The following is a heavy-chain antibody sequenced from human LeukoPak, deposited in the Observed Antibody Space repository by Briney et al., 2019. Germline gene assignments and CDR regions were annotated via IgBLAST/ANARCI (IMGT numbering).Heavy chain of an antibody. D-gene: IGHD6-19*01. CDR3: ARASGWPNNWFDP. J-gene: IGHJ5*02. Sequence: GASAKVSCKASGYTFTSYDINWVRQATGQGLEWMGWMNPNSGNTGYAQKFQGRVTMTRNTSISTAYMELSSLRSEDTAVYYCARASGWPNNWFDPWGQGTLLTVSS. CDR2: MNPNSGNT. V-gene: IGHV1-8*01. CDR1: GYTFTSYD.